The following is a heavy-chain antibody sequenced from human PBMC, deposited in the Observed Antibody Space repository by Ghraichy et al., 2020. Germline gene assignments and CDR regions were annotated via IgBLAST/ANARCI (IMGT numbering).Heavy chain of an antibody. D-gene: IGHD3-22*01. J-gene: IGHJ6*02. CDR3: ARQGQYDSSGYYYYYYGMDV. CDR1: GGSISSSSYY. CDR2: IYYSGST. Sequence: SETLSLTCTVSGGSISSSSYYWGWIRQPPGKGLEWIGSIYYSGSTYYNPSLKSRVTISVDTSKNQFSLKLSSVTAADTAVYYCARQGQYDSSGYYYYYYGMDVWGQGTTVTVSS. V-gene: IGHV4-39*07.